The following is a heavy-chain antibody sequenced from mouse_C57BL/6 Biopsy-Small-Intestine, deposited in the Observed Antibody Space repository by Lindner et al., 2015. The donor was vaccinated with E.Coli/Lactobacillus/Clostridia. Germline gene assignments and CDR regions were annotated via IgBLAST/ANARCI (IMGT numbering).Heavy chain of an antibody. CDR1: GHTSSTYG. CDR2: INDYNGNT. CDR3: ARSYIIFGVIGPLHY. V-gene: IGHV14-4*02. D-gene: IGHD1-2*01. J-gene: IGHJ4*01. Sequence: SVKVSCKASGHTSSTYGITWVRQAPGQGLEWMGWINDYNGNTNYAPKLQGRVTMTTDTSTTTAYMELRSLRSYDTAVYYCARSYIIFGVIGPLHYWGQGTLVSVSS.